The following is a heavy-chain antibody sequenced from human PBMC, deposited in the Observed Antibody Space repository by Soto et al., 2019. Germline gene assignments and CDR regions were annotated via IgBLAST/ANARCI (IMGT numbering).Heavy chain of an antibody. V-gene: IGHV3-73*01. CDR1: GFTFSGSA. Sequence: GGSLRLSCAASGFTFSGSAMHWVRRASGKGLEWVGRIRSKANSYATAYAASVKGRFTISRDDSKNTAYLQMNSLKTEDTAVYYCTRRLAAAYDYWGQGTLVTVSS. D-gene: IGHD6-13*01. CDR2: IRSKANSYAT. CDR3: TRRLAAAYDY. J-gene: IGHJ4*02.